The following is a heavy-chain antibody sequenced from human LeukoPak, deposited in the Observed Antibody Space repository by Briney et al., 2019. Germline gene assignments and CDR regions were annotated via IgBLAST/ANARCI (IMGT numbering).Heavy chain of an antibody. CDR2: INPNSGGT. CDR3: ARSLTIFGVANWFDP. D-gene: IGHD3-3*01. CDR1: GYTFTGYY. V-gene: IGHV1-2*02. Sequence: GASVKVSCKASGYTFTGYYMHWVRQAPEQGLEWMGWINPNSGGTNYAQKFQGRVTMTRDTSISTAYMELSRLRSDDTAVYYCARSLTIFGVANWFDPWGQGTLVTVSS. J-gene: IGHJ5*02.